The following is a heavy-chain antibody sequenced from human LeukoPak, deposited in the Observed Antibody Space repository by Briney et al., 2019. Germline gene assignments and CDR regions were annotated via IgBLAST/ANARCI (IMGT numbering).Heavy chain of an antibody. V-gene: IGHV3-23*01. CDR2: ISGSGGST. D-gene: IGHD3-10*01. CDR3: AKGVARGSGLYYYYGMDV. Sequence: GGSLRLSCAASGFTFSSYAMSWVRQAPGKGLEWVSAISGSGGSTYYADSVKGRFTISRDNSKNTLYLQMNSLRAEDTVVYYCAKGVARGSGLYYYYGMDVWGQGTTVTVSS. CDR1: GFTFSSYA. J-gene: IGHJ6*02.